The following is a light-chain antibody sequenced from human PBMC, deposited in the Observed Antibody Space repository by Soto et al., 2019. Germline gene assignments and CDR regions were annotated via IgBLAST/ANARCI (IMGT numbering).Light chain of an antibody. V-gene: IGKV3-20*01. J-gene: IGKJ1*01. CDR2: GAS. Sequence: EIVLTQSPGSLSLSPGERATLSCRASQSVSSTFFAWYQQRPGQAPRLLMYGASSRATGIPERFSGSGSGRDFTLTISRLEPEDFGVYYCQQFESSVTFGQGTKVEIK. CDR1: QSVSSTF. CDR3: QQFESSVT.